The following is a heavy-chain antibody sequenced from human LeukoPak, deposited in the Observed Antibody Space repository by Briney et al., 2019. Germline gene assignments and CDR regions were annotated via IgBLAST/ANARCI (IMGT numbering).Heavy chain of an antibody. CDR2: IYHSGST. V-gene: IGHV4-4*02. Sequence: SGTLSLTCAVSGGSISSSNWWSWVRQPPGKGLEWIGEIYHSGSTNYNPSLESRVTISVDKSKNQFSLKLSSVTAADTAVYYCASDLKGYGSGETDYWGQGTLVTVSS. CDR1: GGSISSSNW. D-gene: IGHD3-10*01. CDR3: ASDLKGYGSGETDY. J-gene: IGHJ4*02.